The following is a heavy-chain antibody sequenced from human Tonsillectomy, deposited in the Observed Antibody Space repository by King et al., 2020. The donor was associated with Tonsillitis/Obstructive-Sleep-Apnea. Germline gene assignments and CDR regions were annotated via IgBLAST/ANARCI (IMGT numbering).Heavy chain of an antibody. Sequence: VQLVESGGGLVQPGGSLRLSCAASGFTFSSYWMSWVRQAPGKGLEWVANINQGGAEKYFVDSVKGRFTISRDNAKNSLYLQMNSLRAEDTAMYYCARTGVAVPNDYWGQGTLVTVSP. CDR1: GFTFSSYW. V-gene: IGHV3-7*01. CDR2: INQGGAEK. J-gene: IGHJ4*02. CDR3: ARTGVAVPNDY. D-gene: IGHD6-19*01.